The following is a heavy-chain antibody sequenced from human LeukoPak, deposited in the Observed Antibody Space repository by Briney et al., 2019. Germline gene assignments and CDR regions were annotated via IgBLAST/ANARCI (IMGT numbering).Heavy chain of an antibody. Sequence: SETLSLTCAVYGGSFSGYYWSWIRQPPGKGLEWIGYIYHSGSTYYNPSLKSRVTISVDRSKNQFSLKLSSVTAADTAVYYCATTSYYDFWSGQVTGAFDIWGQGTMVTVSS. CDR2: IYHSGST. V-gene: IGHV4-34*01. CDR3: ATTSYYDFWSGQVTGAFDI. CDR1: GGSFSGYY. J-gene: IGHJ3*02. D-gene: IGHD3-3*01.